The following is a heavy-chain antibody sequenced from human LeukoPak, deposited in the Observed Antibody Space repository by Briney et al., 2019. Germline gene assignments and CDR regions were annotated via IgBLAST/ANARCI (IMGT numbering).Heavy chain of an antibody. D-gene: IGHD3-16*01. Sequence: AASVKVSCTASGGTFSSCTISWVRQAPGQGLEWMGGIIPILGIANYAQKFQGRVTITADKSTSTAYMELSSLRSEDTAVYYCARFPDLGDYFDYWGQGALVAVSS. J-gene: IGHJ4*02. V-gene: IGHV1-69*02. CDR1: GGTFSSCT. CDR3: ARFPDLGDYFDY. CDR2: IIPILGIA.